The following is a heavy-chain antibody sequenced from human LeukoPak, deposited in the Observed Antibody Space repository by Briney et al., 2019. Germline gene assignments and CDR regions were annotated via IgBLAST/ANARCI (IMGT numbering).Heavy chain of an antibody. J-gene: IGHJ3*02. CDR1: GGSFSGYY. Sequence: SETLSLTRAIYGGSFSGYYWSWIRQPPGKGLEWIGEINHSGSTNYNPSLKSRVTISVDTSKNQFSLKLSSVTAADTAVYYCARELVANRAFDIWGQGTMVTVSS. D-gene: IGHD2-15*01. CDR3: ARELVANRAFDI. CDR2: INHSGST. V-gene: IGHV4-34*01.